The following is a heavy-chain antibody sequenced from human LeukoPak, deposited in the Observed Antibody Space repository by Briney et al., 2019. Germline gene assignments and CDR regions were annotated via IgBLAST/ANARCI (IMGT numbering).Heavy chain of an antibody. CDR1: GFTFSSYG. Sequence: GGSLRLSCAASGFTFSSYGMSWVRQDPGQGLEWVANIKQDGSDKYFLDSVKGRFTISRDNAKNSLYLQMNSLRAEDTAVYYCATYGGRSVAFDIWGQGTMVTVSS. V-gene: IGHV3-7*01. D-gene: IGHD3-16*01. CDR2: IKQDGSDK. CDR3: ATYGGRSVAFDI. J-gene: IGHJ3*02.